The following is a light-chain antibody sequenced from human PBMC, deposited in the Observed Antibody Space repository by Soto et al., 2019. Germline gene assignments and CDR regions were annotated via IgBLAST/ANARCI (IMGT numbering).Light chain of an antibody. Sequence: IQMTQSPSSLSASVGDRLSITCRASQVITNDLGWYQQKPGKAPKLLIYATSNLQSGVPSRFSGSGSGTDFTLTTNSLQPEDFATYYCQQAYSTPWTFGQGTKVDIK. CDR1: QVITND. V-gene: IGKV1-17*01. CDR2: ATS. J-gene: IGKJ1*01. CDR3: QQAYSTPWT.